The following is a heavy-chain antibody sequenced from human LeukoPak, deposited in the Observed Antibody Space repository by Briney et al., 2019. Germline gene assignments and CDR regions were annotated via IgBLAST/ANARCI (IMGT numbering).Heavy chain of an antibody. D-gene: IGHD6-13*01. Sequence: XSETXSLTCIVSDGSISTYYXSWIRQPAGKXXEXIGRISTSGSTNYNPSLKSRVTMSLDPSKNLLSLNLSSVTAADTAVYYCARDDVGIAAAGGIYWGQGTLVTVSS. CDR2: ISTSGST. V-gene: IGHV4-4*07. CDR3: ARDDVGIAAAGGIY. CDR1: DGSISTYY. J-gene: IGHJ4*02.